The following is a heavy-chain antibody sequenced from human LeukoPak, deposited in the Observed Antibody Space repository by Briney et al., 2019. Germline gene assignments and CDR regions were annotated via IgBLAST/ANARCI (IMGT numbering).Heavy chain of an antibody. CDR2: IYTSGST. CDR3: ARERASYSGSYLTPFDY. J-gene: IGHJ4*02. D-gene: IGHD1-26*01. V-gene: IGHV4-4*07. Sequence: SETLSLTCTVSGGSISSYYWSWIRQPAGKGLEWIGRIYTSGSTNYNPSLKSRVTISVDTSKNQFSLKLSSVTAADTAVYYCARERASYSGSYLTPFDYWGQGTLVTVSS. CDR1: GGSISSYY.